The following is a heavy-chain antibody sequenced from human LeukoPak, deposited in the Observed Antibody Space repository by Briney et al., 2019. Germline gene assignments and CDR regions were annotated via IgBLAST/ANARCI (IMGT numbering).Heavy chain of an antibody. V-gene: IGHV3-30*18. CDR1: GFTFSSYG. D-gene: IGHD2-15*01. Sequence: GGSLRLSCAASGFTFSSYGMHWVRQAPGKGLEWVAVISYDGSNKYYADSVKGRFTISRDNSKNTLYLQMNSLRAEDTAVYYCAKDLTPGGSAFDIWGQGTMVTASS. CDR3: AKDLTPGGSAFDI. J-gene: IGHJ3*02. CDR2: ISYDGSNK.